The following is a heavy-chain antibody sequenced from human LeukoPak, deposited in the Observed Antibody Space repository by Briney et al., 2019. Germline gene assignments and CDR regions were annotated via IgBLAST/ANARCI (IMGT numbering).Heavy chain of an antibody. CDR2: ISCSAAYT. V-gene: IGHV3-23*01. D-gene: IGHD3-3*01. CDR1: GFTFSTYA. J-gene: IGHJ5*01. Sequence: PGGSLRLSCAASGFTFSTYAMSWVRQAPGKGLEWVSGISCSAAYTYYPDSVRGRFTISRDNSRSTLYLQMNSLRAEDTAVYYCAKDVFRSDNSLPWNPPFGSWGHGILVTVSP. CDR3: AKDVFRSDNSLPWNPPFGS.